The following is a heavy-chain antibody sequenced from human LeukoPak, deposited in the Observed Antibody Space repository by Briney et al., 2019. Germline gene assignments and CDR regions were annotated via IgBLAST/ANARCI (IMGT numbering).Heavy chain of an antibody. CDR1: GFTFSSYG. CDR3: ATGSDEYQLLVQLTVLDY. V-gene: IGHV3-30*02. D-gene: IGHD2-2*01. CDR2: IRYDGSNK. J-gene: IGHJ4*02. Sequence: GGSLRLSCAASGFTFSSYGMHWVRQAPGKGLEWVAFIRYDGSNKYYADSVKGRFTISRDNSKNTLYLQMNSLRAEDTAVYYCATGSDEYQLLVQLTVLDYWGQGTLVTVYS.